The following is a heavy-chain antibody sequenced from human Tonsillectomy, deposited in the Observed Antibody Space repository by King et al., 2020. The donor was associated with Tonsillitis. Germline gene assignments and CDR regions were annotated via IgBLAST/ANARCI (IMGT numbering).Heavy chain of an antibody. D-gene: IGHD1-26*01. V-gene: IGHV3-30*02. CDR1: GFTFSNHG. J-gene: IGHJ3*02. CDR2: IRFDGSKT. CDR3: AKHSSESPFEN. Sequence: VQLVESGGGVVQPGGSLRLSCAASGFTFSNHGMHWVRQAPGKGLKWVAFIRFDGSKTYYADSVKGRLTISRDNFKNTLYLQMKSLGAEDTAVYHCAKHSSESPFENWGQGTMVTVSS.